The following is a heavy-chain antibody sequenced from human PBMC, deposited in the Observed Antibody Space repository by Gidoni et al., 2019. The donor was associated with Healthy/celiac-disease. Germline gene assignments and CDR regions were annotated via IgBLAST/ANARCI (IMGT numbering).Heavy chain of an antibody. V-gene: IGHV3-23*01. D-gene: IGHD3-22*01. J-gene: IGHJ4*02. CDR3: AKAAVVVSHYGWFDY. CDR2: ISGSGGST. CDR1: GFPFRSYA. Sequence: EVQLLESGGGLVQPGGSLRLSCAASGFPFRSYAMSWVRQAPGKGLEWVSAISGSGGSTYYADSVKGRCTISRDNSKNTLYLQMNSLRAEDTAVYYCAKAAVVVSHYGWFDYWGQGTLVTVSS.